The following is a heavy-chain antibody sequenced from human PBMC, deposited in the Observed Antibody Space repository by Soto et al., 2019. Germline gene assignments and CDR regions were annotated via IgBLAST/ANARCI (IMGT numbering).Heavy chain of an antibody. D-gene: IGHD2-21*02. Sequence: GESLKISCKASGYRFTSYWIGWVRHMPGKGLQWMGIIYPGDYDTRYSPSFQGQVTITADKSSSTAYLQWSSVKDSDTAMYYCARQHLVGDYDAFDIWGQGTMVTV. V-gene: IGHV5-51*01. J-gene: IGHJ3*02. CDR2: IYPGDYDT. CDR1: GYRFTSYW. CDR3: ARQHLVGDYDAFDI.